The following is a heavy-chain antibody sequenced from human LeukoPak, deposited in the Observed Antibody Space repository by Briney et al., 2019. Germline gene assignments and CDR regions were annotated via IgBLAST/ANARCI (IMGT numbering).Heavy chain of an antibody. CDR3: ARGRRFLEWLFASSYYFDY. J-gene: IGHJ4*02. Sequence: SVKVSCKASGYTFTSYDINWVRQATGQGLEWMGWMNPNSGNTGYAQKFQGRVTMTRNTSISTAYMELSSLRSEDTAVYYCARGRRFLEWLFASSYYFDYWSQGTLVTVSS. CDR2: MNPNSGNT. CDR1: GYTFTSYD. V-gene: IGHV1-8*01. D-gene: IGHD3-3*01.